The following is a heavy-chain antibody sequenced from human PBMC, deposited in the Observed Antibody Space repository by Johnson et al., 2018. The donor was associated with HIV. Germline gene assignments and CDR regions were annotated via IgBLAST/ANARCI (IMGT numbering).Heavy chain of an antibody. D-gene: IGHD6-6*01. V-gene: IGHV3-30*18. Sequence: QVPLVESGGGVVQPGRSLRLSCAASGFTFSSYGMLWVRQAPGKGLEWVAVISYDGNNKYYADSVKGRFTISRDNSKNTLYLQMNSLRAEDTALYYCAKGGIATRFFDIWGQGTMVTVSS. J-gene: IGHJ3*02. CDR2: ISYDGNNK. CDR3: AKGGIATRFFDI. CDR1: GFTFSSYG.